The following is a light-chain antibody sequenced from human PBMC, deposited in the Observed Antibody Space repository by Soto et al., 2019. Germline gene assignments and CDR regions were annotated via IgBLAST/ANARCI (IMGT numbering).Light chain of an antibody. CDR2: DAS. CDR1: QSVSSY. J-gene: IGKJ1*01. CDR3: QQRSNWPPTWT. V-gene: IGKV3-11*01. Sequence: EIVLTPSPATLSLSPVERATLSCRASQSVSSYLAWYQQKPGQAPRLLIYDASNRATGIPARFSGSGSGTDLTLTISSLEPEDFAVYYCQQRSNWPPTWTFGQGTKVDI.